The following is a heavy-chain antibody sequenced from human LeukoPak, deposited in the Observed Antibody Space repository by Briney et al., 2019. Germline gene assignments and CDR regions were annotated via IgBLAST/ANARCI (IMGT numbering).Heavy chain of an antibody. Sequence: GGSLRLSCAASGFTFSSYWMSWVRQAPGKGLEWVANIKQDGSEKYYVDSVKGRFTISRDNAKNSLYLQMNSLRAEDTAVYYCATPLDYYDSSGYHQGGDWGQGTLVTVSS. J-gene: IGHJ4*02. V-gene: IGHV3-7*03. CDR1: GFTFSSYW. D-gene: IGHD3-22*01. CDR3: ATPLDYYDSSGYHQGGD. CDR2: IKQDGSEK.